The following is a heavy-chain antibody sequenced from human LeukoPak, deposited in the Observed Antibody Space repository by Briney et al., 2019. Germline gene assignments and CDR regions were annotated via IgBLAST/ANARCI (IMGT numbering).Heavy chain of an antibody. V-gene: IGHV3-30*04. CDR1: GFTFSSYF. CDR2: ISSVGSNN. J-gene: IGHJ6*03. CDR3: AKDETQTLYYYYYYYMDV. Sequence: PRGSLRPSWPVAGFTFSSYFMHWDRQAASKGREWEAVISSVGSNNNNADSEKGRFTITRDKSKNTRYLQMNSLRAEDTAAYYYAKDETQTLYYYYYYYMDVWGKGTTVTVSS.